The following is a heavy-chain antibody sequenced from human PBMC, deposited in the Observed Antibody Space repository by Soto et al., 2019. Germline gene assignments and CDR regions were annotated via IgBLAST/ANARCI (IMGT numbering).Heavy chain of an antibody. CDR1: GFTFSTYW. Sequence: EVQLVESGGGLVQPGGSLRLSCSASGFTFSTYWMHWVRQAPGKGLVWVSRINTDGSTTTYADSVKGRFTISRDNAKNTLYLQMNGLRAEDTAVYYCARDRDTYGLNFFDYWGQGTLVTVSS. J-gene: IGHJ4*02. D-gene: IGHD5-18*01. CDR2: INTDGSTT. CDR3: ARDRDTYGLNFFDY. V-gene: IGHV3-74*01.